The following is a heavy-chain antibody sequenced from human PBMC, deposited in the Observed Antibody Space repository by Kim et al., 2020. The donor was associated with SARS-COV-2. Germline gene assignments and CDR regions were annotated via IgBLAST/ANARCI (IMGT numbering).Heavy chain of an antibody. D-gene: IGHD6-19*01. CDR1: GFTFNSYA. J-gene: IGHJ6*01. CDR3: ARGIYSSNRPIYYYYYYG. V-gene: IGHV3-30-3*01. CDR2: ISYDGSNK. Sequence: GGSLRLSCAASGFTFNSYAMHWVRQAPGKGLEWVAVISYDGSNKFYADSVKGRFTISRDNSKKTLYLQMNSLRAEDTAVYYCARGIYSSNRPIYYYYYYG.